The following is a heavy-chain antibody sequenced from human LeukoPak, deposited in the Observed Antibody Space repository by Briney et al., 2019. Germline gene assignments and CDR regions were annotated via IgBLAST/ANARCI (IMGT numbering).Heavy chain of an antibody. CDR3: ARVSRAAASLGAFDI. CDR1: GGSISSYF. J-gene: IGHJ3*02. Sequence: SETLSLTCTGSGGSISSYFWSWVRQPPGKGLEWIGYTSYSGSTNYNPSLKSRLTISVETSTNQFSLKLTSVTAADTAVYYCARVSRAAASLGAFDIWGQGTMVTVSS. V-gene: IGHV4-59*01. D-gene: IGHD6-6*01. CDR2: TSYSGST.